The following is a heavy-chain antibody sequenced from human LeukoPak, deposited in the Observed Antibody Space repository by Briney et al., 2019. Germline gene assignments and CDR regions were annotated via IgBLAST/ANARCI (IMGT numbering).Heavy chain of an antibody. CDR3: ARETYGSGRDDLDY. CDR1: GGTFSSYA. J-gene: IGHJ4*02. CDR2: IIPILGIA. Sequence: SVKVSCKASGGTFSSYAISWVRQAPGQGLEWMGRIIPILGIANYAQKFQGRVTITADKSTSTAYMELSSLRSEDTAVYYCARETYGSGRDDLDYWGQGTLVTVSS. D-gene: IGHD3-10*01. V-gene: IGHV1-69*04.